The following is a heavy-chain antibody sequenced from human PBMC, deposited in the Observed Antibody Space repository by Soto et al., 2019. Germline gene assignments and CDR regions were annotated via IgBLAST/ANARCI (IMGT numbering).Heavy chain of an antibody. CDR1: GFTITNYW. CDR3: ARDMGVFWSGYPEGGFDY. Sequence: GGSLRLSCAASGFTITNYWMSWVRQAPGKGLEWVANIKQDGSEKYYADSAKGRFIISRDNAKTSLYLQMNSLRAEDTAVYYCARDMGVFWSGYPEGGFDYWGQGTPVTVSS. CDR2: IKQDGSEK. V-gene: IGHV3-7*01. D-gene: IGHD3-3*01. J-gene: IGHJ4*02.